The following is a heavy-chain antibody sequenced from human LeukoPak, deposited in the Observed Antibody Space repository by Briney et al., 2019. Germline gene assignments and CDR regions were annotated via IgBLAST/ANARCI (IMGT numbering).Heavy chain of an antibody. CDR1: GFTFSSYW. CDR3: AIQKADLITMIRGIIAY. V-gene: IGHV3-7*01. D-gene: IGHD3-10*01. J-gene: IGHJ4*02. Sequence: GGSLRLSCAASGFTFSSYWMSWVRQAPGKGLEWVANIKQDGSEEDYVDSVKGRFTISRDNAKNSLYLQMNSLRAEDTAVYYCAIQKADLITMIRGIIAYWGQGTLVTVSP. CDR2: IKQDGSEE.